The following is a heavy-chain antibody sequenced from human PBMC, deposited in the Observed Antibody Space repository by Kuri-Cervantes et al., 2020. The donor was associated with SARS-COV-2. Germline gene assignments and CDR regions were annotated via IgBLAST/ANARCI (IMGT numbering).Heavy chain of an antibody. J-gene: IGHJ5*02. V-gene: IGHV1-46*01. CDR2: INPSGGST. D-gene: IGHD6-13*01. CDR1: GYTFTSYY. Sequence: ASVKVSCKASGYTFTSYYMHWVRQAPGQGLEWMGIINPSGGSTSYAQKFQGRVTMTRDTSTSTVYMELSNLRSEDTAVYYCARDYIAAAGRSWFDPWGQGTLVTVSS. CDR3: ARDYIAAAGRSWFDP.